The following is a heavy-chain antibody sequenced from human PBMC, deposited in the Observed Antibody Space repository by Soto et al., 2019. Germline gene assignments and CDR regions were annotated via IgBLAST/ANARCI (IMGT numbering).Heavy chain of an antibody. D-gene: IGHD2-15*01. J-gene: IGHJ5*01. CDR3: ACIDSALPAIDS. CDR2: IFPRDFDV. V-gene: IGHV5-51*01. Sequence: PGESLKISRLTSGYTFTQYWSGRVRPIPGGGLEWLGLIFPRDFDVRYSPSFEGQVTISADRSTATAFLQWRSLEASDSALYFCACIDSALPAIDS. CDR1: GYTFTQYW.